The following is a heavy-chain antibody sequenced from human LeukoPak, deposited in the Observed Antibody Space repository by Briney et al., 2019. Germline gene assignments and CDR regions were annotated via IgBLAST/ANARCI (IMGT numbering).Heavy chain of an antibody. CDR3: ASLLTFGGVIAALHSYYGMVV. V-gene: IGHV3-53*04. J-gene: IGHJ6*02. Sequence: GGSLRLSCAASGFTVSSDYMSWVRQAPGKGLEWVSVLYSGGSTYYEDSVKCRYTISRQDSKHTLYLQRNSLGADHTAVYYCASLLTFGGVIAALHSYYGMVVWGEGATATHSS. D-gene: IGHD3-16*02. CDR1: GFTVSSDY. CDR2: LYSGGST.